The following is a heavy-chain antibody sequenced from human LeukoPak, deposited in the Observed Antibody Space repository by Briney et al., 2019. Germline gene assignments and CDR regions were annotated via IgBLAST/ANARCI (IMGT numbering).Heavy chain of an antibody. D-gene: IGHD3-10*01. CDR3: ARAIDYYGSGVDY. Sequence: KSSETLSLTCTVSGGSISRGSYYWSWIRQPAGKGLEWIGRIYTSGSTNYNPSLKSRVTISVDTSKNQFSLKLSSVTAADTAVYYCARAIDYYGSGVDYWGQGTLVTVSS. CDR2: IYTSGST. CDR1: GGSISRGSYY. J-gene: IGHJ4*02. V-gene: IGHV4-61*02.